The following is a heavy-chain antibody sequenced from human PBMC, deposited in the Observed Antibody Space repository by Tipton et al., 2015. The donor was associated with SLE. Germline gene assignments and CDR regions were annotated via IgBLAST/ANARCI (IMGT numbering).Heavy chain of an antibody. CDR1: GFTFSSHG. D-gene: IGHD1-26*01. V-gene: IGHV3-48*01. CDR2: IDSTSTTI. J-gene: IGHJ3*02. CDR3: ARETGGAFDI. Sequence: SLRLSCAASGFTFSSHGMHWVRQAPGKGLEWVSYIDSTSTTIYYADSVKGRFTISRDNSKNTLYLQMNSLRPEDTAVYYCARETGGAFDIWGQGTMVTVSS.